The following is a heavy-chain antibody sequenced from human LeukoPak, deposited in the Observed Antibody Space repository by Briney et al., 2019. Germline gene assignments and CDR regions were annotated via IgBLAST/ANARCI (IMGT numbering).Heavy chain of an antibody. J-gene: IGHJ4*02. V-gene: IGHV4-34*01. D-gene: IGHD3-10*01. CDR1: GGSFSGYY. CDR2: INHSGST. CDR3: ARGHRGTMVRGFEIDY. Sequence: SETLSLTCAVYGGSFSGYYWSWIRQPPGKGLEWIGEINHSGSTNYNPSLKSRVTISVDTSKNQFSLKLSSVTAADTAVYYCARGHRGTMVRGFEIDYWGQGTLVTVSS.